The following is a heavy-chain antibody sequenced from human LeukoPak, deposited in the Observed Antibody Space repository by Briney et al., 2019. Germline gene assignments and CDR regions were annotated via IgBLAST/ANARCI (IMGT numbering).Heavy chain of an antibody. CDR3: ARVARSMSSSSEDS. CDR1: GGSISTGSYY. D-gene: IGHD6-13*01. CDR2: VCTSGST. V-gene: IGHV4-61*02. J-gene: IGHJ4*02. Sequence: SQTLSLTCTVSGGSISTGSYYWNWIRQPAGKGLEWIGRVCTSGSTNYNPSLKGRVTLSVDPSKTQASLKLNSVPAADTAVYYCARVARSMSSSSEDSWGQGTLVTVSS.